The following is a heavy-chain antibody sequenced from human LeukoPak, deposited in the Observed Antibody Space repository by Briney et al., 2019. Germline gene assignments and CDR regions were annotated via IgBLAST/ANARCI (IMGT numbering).Heavy chain of an antibody. V-gene: IGHV4-59*01. CDR1: VGSISSYY. CDR2: IYYSGST. Sequence: PSETLSLTCTVSVGSISSYYWTWIRQPPGKGLEWIGYIYYSGSTNYNPSLKSRVTISVDTSKNQFSLKLSSVTAADTAVYYCARASGSSHYTWDYWGQGTLVTVSS. CDR3: ARASGSSHYTWDY. D-gene: IGHD2-15*01. J-gene: IGHJ4*02.